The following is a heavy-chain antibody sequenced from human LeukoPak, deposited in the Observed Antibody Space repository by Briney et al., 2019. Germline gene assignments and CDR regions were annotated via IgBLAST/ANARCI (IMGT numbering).Heavy chain of an antibody. D-gene: IGHD3-22*01. CDR2: ITSSSDDI. V-gene: IGHV3-21*06. Sequence: GGSLRLSCEASGFTFSSYIMNWVRQAPGKGLEWVSSITSSSDDIYYADSVKGRFTISRDNAKNSLYLQMNSLRADDTAVYYCARDFEERGYYLADFDYWGRGTLVTVSS. CDR3: ARDFEERGYYLADFDY. CDR1: GFTFSSYI. J-gene: IGHJ4*02.